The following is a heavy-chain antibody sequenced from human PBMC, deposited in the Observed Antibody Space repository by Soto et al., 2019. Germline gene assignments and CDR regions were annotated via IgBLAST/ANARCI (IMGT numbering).Heavy chain of an antibody. D-gene: IGHD3-22*01. CDR1: GYTFTSYG. CDR2: ISAYNGNT. CDR3: ARWKDSSGLGYYYYGMDV. Sequence: ASVKVSCKASGYTFTSYGISWVRQAPGQGLEWMGWISAYNGNTNYAQKLQGRVTMTTDTSTSTAYMELRSLRSDDTAVYYCARWKDSSGLGYYYYGMDVWGQGTTVTV. V-gene: IGHV1-18*01. J-gene: IGHJ6*02.